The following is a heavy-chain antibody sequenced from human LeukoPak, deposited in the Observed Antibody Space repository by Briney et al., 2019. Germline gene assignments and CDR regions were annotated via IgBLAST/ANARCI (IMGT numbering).Heavy chain of an antibody. CDR1: GGSFSGYY. CDR2: INHSGGT. D-gene: IGHD4-17*01. V-gene: IGHV4-34*01. Sequence: PSETLSLTFAVYGGSFSGYYWSWIRRPPGKGLEWIGEINHSGGTNYNPSLKSRVTISVDTSKNQFSLKLSSVTAADTAVYYCARSRGYGDYLDAFDIWGQGTMVTVSS. J-gene: IGHJ3*02. CDR3: ARSRGYGDYLDAFDI.